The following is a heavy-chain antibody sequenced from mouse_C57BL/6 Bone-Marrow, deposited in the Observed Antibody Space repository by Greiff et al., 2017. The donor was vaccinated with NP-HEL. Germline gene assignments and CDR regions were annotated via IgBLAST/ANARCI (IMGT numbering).Heavy chain of an antibody. V-gene: IGHV1-64*01. J-gene: IGHJ3*01. CDR3: ARRAPAQATWFAY. Sequence: QVQLKQPGAELVKPGASVKLSCKASGYTFTSYWMHWVKQRPGQGLEWIGMIHPNSGSTNYNEKFKSKATLTVDKSSSTAYMQLSSLTSEDSAVYYCARRAPAQATWFAYWGQGTLVTVSA. D-gene: IGHD3-2*02. CDR1: GYTFTSYW. CDR2: IHPNSGST.